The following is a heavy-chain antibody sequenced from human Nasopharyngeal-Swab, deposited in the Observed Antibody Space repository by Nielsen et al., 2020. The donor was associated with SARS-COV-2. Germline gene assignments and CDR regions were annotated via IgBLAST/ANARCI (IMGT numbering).Heavy chain of an antibody. D-gene: IGHD6-19*01. V-gene: IGHV3-30*03. CDR2: ISYDGSNK. J-gene: IGHJ4*02. CDR3: AREHHSSGWTGPFDY. Sequence: GGSLRLSCAASGFTFSSYGMHWVRQAPGKGLEWVAVISYDGSNKYYADSVKGRFTISRDNSKNTLYLQMNSLRAEDTAVYYCAREHHSSGWTGPFDYWGQGTLVTVSS. CDR1: GFTFSSYG.